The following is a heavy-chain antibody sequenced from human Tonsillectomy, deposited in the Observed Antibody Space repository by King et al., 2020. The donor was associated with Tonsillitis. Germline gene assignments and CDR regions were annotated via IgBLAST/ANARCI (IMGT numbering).Heavy chain of an antibody. Sequence: VQLVESGGGLVQPGGSLRLSCAASGFTFSSYAMHWVRKAPGKGLKYVLGIVSIGGNTFYANSVKGRFTISRENSKNTLYLQMGSLRGENMAVYYCASEDEYKYDYSFSSWGRGTLVTVSS. CDR3: ASEDEYKYDYSFSS. J-gene: IGHJ5*02. D-gene: IGHD3-16*01. CDR2: IVSIGGNT. V-gene: IGHV3-64*01. CDR1: GFTFSSYA.